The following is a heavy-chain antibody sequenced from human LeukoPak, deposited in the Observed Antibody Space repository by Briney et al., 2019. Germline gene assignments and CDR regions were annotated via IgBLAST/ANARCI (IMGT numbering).Heavy chain of an antibody. CDR2: ISGSGGST. D-gene: IGHD5-12*01. Sequence: GGSLRLSCAASGFTFSSYAMSWVRQAPGKGLEWVSAISGSGGSTYYADSVKGRFTISRDNSKNTLYLQMNSLRGEDTAVYYCAKHSGYEYTLFDFWGQGTLVTVSS. J-gene: IGHJ4*02. V-gene: IGHV3-23*01. CDR3: AKHSGYEYTLFDF. CDR1: GFTFSSYA.